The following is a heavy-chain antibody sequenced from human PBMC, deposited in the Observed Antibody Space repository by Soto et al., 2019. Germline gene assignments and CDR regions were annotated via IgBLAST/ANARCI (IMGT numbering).Heavy chain of an antibody. Sequence: SETLSLTCSVSGFAISRGYYWSWVRQPPGKGLEWIGSIYPSVSSYHNPSLATRLRLSIDTSKNQFTLNLTSVTAADTALYFCAREKVGTTFFDNWGQGIQVIVSS. CDR2: IYPSVSS. D-gene: IGHD1-1*01. CDR3: AREKVGTTFFDN. CDR1: GFAISRGYY. V-gene: IGHV4-38-2*02. J-gene: IGHJ4*02.